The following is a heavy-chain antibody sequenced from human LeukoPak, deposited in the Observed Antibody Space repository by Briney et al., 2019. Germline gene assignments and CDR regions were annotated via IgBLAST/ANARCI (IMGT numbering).Heavy chain of an antibody. V-gene: IGHV3-21*04. CDR3: AKYGDESSGYYSD. J-gene: IGHJ4*02. Sequence: GGSLRLSCAASGFTFSSYSMNWVRQAPGKGLEWVSSISSSSSYIYYADSVKGRFTISRDNSKNTLYLQMNSLRAEDTAVYYCAKYGDESSGYYSDWGQGTLVTVSS. D-gene: IGHD3-22*01. CDR1: GFTFSSYS. CDR2: ISSSSSYI.